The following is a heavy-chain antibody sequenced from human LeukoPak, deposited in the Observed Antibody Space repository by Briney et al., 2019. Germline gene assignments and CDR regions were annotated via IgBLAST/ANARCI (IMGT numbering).Heavy chain of an antibody. J-gene: IGHJ4*02. CDR1: GSSPSTRGGG. Sequence: SGPTLFHPPPPLXLTCTFSGSSPSTRGGGVGWIRQPPGKALESLSLIAWNDDKRYSPSLRSRLTITNDTSKNQVVLRMTNMDPVDTATYYCARPYYYSSGYFDYWGQGTLVTVSS. V-gene: IGHV2-5*01. D-gene: IGHD3-10*01. CDR2: IAWNDDK. CDR3: ARPYYYSSGYFDY.